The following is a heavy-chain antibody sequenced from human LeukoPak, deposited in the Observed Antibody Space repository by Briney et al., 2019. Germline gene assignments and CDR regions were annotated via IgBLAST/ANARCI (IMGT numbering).Heavy chain of an antibody. V-gene: IGHV3-23*01. J-gene: IGHJ4*02. CDR3: AKDKRERSGSYFPYYFDY. Sequence: GGSLRLSCAASGFTFSSYAMHWVRQAPGKGLEWVSAISGSGGSTYYADSVKGRFTISRDNSKNTLYLQMNSLRAEDTAVYYCAKDKRERSGSYFPYYFDYWGQGTLVTVSS. D-gene: IGHD3-10*01. CDR1: GFTFSSYA. CDR2: ISGSGGST.